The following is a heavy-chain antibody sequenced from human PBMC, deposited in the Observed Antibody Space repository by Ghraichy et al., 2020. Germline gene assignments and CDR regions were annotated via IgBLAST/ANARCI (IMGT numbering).Heavy chain of an antibody. Sequence: GGSLRLSCAASGFTFSSYAMSWVRQAPGKGLEWVSSISAGGKYIDYADSVKGRFTISRDNSKNTLYLQMNSLRVEDTAVYYCARKWGGSNPFDYWGQGTLVTVS. CDR2: ISAGGKYI. CDR1: GFTFSSYA. J-gene: IGHJ4*02. CDR3: ARKWGGSNPFDY. V-gene: IGHV3-23*01. D-gene: IGHD3-16*01.